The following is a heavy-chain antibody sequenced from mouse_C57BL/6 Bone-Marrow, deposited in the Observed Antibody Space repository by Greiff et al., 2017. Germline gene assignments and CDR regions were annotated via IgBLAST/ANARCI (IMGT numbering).Heavy chain of an antibody. Sequence: VQLQQSGTVLARPGASVKMSCKTSGYTFTSYWMHWVQQRPGQGLAWIGAIYPGNSDTSSNQKIKGKAKLTAVTSASTAYMELSSLTNEDSAVYYCTRVGIDSSGYYAMDYWGQGTSVTVSS. CDR2: IYPGNSDT. J-gene: IGHJ4*01. D-gene: IGHD3-2*02. V-gene: IGHV1-5*01. CDR1: GYTFTSYW. CDR3: TRVGIDSSGYYAMDY.